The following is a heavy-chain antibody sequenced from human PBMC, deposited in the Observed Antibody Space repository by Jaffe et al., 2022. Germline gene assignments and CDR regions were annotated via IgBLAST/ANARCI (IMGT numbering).Heavy chain of an antibody. Sequence: EEQLVESGGGLVQPGGSLRLSCAASGFAFSSFWMHWVRQAPGKGLVWVSLISDDGIITRYADSVKGRFTISRDNAKNTLFLQMNSLRAEDTGIYYCVRGGAADGRALWSWGQGTLVTVSS. V-gene: IGHV3-74*01. CDR1: GFAFSSFW. J-gene: IGHJ4*02. D-gene: IGHD6-13*01. CDR3: VRGGAADGRALWS. CDR2: ISDDGIIT.